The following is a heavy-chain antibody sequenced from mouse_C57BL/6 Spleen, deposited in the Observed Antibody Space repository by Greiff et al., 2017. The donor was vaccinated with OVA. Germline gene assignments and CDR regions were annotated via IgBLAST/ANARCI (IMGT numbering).Heavy chain of an antibody. Sequence: VQGVESGAELVRPGTSVKMSCKASGYTFTNYWIGWAKQRPGHGLEWIGDIYPGGGYTNYNEKFKGKATLTADKSSSTAYMQFSSLTSEDSAIYYCARFGDGNYPDVWGKGTTLTVSS. CDR1: GYTFTNYW. CDR3: ARFGDGNYPDV. CDR2: IYPGGGYT. V-gene: IGHV1-63*01. D-gene: IGHD2-1*01. J-gene: IGHJ2*01.